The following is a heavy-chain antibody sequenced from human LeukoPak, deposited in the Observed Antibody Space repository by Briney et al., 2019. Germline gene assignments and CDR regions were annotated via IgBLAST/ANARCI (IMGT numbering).Heavy chain of an antibody. Sequence: KVSGPTLVKPTQTLTLTCTFSGFSLSTSGVGVGWIRQPPGKALEWLALIYWNDDKRYSPSLKSRLTITKDTSKNQVVLTMTNMDPVDTATYYCAHLFVSSWDSYFDYWGQGTLVTVSS. J-gene: IGHJ4*02. D-gene: IGHD6-13*01. CDR1: GFSLSTSGVG. CDR2: IYWNDDK. CDR3: AHLFVSSWDSYFDY. V-gene: IGHV2-5*01.